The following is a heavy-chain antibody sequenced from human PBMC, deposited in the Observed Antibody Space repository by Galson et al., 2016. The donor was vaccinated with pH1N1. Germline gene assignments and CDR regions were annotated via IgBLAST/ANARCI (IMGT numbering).Heavy chain of an antibody. CDR3: ARSDYGDYVGGLHY. D-gene: IGHD4-17*01. V-gene: IGHV2-5*02. CDR2: IYWVADK. CDR1: GFSLSTSGVG. J-gene: IGHJ4*02. Sequence: PALVKPTQTLTLTCAFSGFSLSTSGVGVGWIRQPPGKALEWLALIYWVADKRYSPSLKSRLTITKDTSKNQVVLTMTNMDPVDTATYYCARSDYGDYVGGLHYWGQGTLVTVSS.